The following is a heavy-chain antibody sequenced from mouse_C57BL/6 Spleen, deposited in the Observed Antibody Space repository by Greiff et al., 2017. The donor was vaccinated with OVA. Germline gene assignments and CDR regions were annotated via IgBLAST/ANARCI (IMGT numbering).Heavy chain of an antibody. J-gene: IGHJ2*01. V-gene: IGHV1-69*01. CDR3: ARCRYYYGSSSYYFDY. D-gene: IGHD1-1*01. CDR2: IDPSDSYT. CDR1: GYTFTSYW. Sequence: LQQPGAELVMPGASVKLSCKASGYTFTSYWMHWVKQRPGQGLEWIGEIDPSDSYTNYNQKFKGKSTLTVDKSSSTAYMQLSSLTSEDSAVYYCARCRYYYGSSSYYFDYWGQGTTLTVSS.